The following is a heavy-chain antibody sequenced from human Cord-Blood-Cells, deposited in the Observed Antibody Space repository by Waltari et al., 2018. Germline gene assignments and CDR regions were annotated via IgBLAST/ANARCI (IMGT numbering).Heavy chain of an antibody. J-gene: IGHJ1*01. CDR3: ARAKSGSYFYFQH. V-gene: IGHV1-3*01. CDR2: INAGNGNT. Sequence: QVQLVQSGAEVKKPGASVKVSCKASGYTFTSYAMHWVRQAPGQRLEWMGWINAGNGNTKYAQKFQGRVTITRDTSASTAYMELSSLRSEDTAVYYCARAKSGSYFYFQHWGQGILVTVPP. CDR1: GYTFTSYA. D-gene: IGHD1-26*01.